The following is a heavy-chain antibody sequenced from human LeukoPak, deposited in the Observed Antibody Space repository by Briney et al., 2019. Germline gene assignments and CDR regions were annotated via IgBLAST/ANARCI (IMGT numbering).Heavy chain of an antibody. D-gene: IGHD3-9*01. CDR3: ARAFEYYDILTGYYSGTEFDY. CDR1: GYTFTGYY. Sequence: GASVKVSCKASGYTFTGYYMHWVRQAPGQGLEWMGWINPNSGGTNYAQKFQGRVTMTRDTSISTAYMELSRLRSDDTAVYYCARAFEYYDILTGYYSGTEFDYWGQGTLVTVSS. CDR2: INPNSGGT. V-gene: IGHV1-2*02. J-gene: IGHJ4*02.